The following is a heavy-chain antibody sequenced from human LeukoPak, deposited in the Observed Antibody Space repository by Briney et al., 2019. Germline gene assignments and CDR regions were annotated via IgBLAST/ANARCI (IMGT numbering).Heavy chain of an antibody. Sequence: SVKVSCKASGGTFSSYAISWVRQAPGQGLEWMGGIIPIFGTANYAQKFQGRVTITADESTSTAYMELSSLRSEDTAVYYCARVPLGSQIDSSGYYSPDYWGREPWSPSPQ. CDR2: IIPIFGTA. CDR1: GGTFSSYA. CDR3: ARVPLGSQIDSSGYYSPDY. J-gene: IGHJ4*02. D-gene: IGHD3-22*01. V-gene: IGHV1-69*13.